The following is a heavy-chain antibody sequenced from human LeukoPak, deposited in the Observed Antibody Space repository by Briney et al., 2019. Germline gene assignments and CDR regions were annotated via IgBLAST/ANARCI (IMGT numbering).Heavy chain of an antibody. CDR1: GFTFDDYT. CDR2: ISWDGGST. V-gene: IGHV3-43*01. D-gene: IGHD5-12*01. J-gene: IGHJ3*02. Sequence: PGGSLRLSCAASGFTFDDYTMHWVRQAPGKGLEWVSLISWDGGSTYYADSVKGRFTISRDNSKNSLYLQMNSLRTEDTALCYCAKDKGTYGKVATFAFDIWGQGTMVTVSS. CDR3: AKDKGTYGKVATFAFDI.